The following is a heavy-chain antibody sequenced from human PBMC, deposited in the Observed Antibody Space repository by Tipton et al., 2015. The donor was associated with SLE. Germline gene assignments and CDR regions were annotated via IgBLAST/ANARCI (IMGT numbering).Heavy chain of an antibody. CDR1: GASVSSFC. D-gene: IGHD2-8*01. CDR3: ARGYCSDGVCYGFGFFDY. Sequence: TLSLTCTVSGASVSSFCWNWIRQSPGKGLEWIACVCNSVSTNYDPSLRSRGTISVDTSKNHFSLELTSVTAADTAVYFCARGYCSDGVCYGFGFFDYWGQGNPVTVSS. J-gene: IGHJ4*02. V-gene: IGHV4-59*08. CDR2: VCNSVST.